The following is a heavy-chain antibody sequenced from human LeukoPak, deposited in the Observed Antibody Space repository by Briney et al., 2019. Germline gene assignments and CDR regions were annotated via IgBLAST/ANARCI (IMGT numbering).Heavy chain of an antibody. D-gene: IGHD2-2*02. J-gene: IGHJ4*02. V-gene: IGHV4-34*01. CDR2: INHSGST. CDR3: ARGGRYCSSTSCYKQYYHDSSGYYFDY. Sequence: SETLSLTCAVYGGSFSGYYWSWIRQPPGKGLEWIGEINHSGSTNYNPSLKSRVTISVDTSKNQFSLKLSSVTAADTAVYYCARGGRYCSSTSCYKQYYHDSSGYYFDYWGQGTLVTVSS. CDR1: GGSFSGYY.